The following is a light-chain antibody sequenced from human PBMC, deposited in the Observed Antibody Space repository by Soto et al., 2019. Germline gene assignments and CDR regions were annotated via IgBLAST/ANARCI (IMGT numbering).Light chain of an antibody. V-gene: IGKV1-5*03. CDR1: QSINTW. CDR3: QQYNTYSSWT. Sequence: DIQMTQSPSTLSASVEDRVTITCRASQSINTWLAWYQQKPGKAPKLLIYKASTLDSGVPSRFSGSGSGTDFTLTITSLQPDDSATYYCQQYNTYSSWTFGQGTKVEIK. CDR2: KAS. J-gene: IGKJ1*01.